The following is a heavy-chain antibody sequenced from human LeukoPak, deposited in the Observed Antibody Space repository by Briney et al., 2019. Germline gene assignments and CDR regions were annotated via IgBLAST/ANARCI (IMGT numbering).Heavy chain of an antibody. D-gene: IGHD2-21*02. CDR2: VYHSGNT. CDR3: ARGHELMTARFDL. Sequence: SETLSLTRTVSLGSPCAYFWSWGRQFPGKGLEWIGDVYHSGNTDYNPSLKSRLTISIDTSKNQFSLKLKSVPAADTALSFCARGHELMTARFDLGGGGPVLTLP. J-gene: IGHJ4*02. V-gene: IGHV4-59*01. CDR1: LGSPCAYF.